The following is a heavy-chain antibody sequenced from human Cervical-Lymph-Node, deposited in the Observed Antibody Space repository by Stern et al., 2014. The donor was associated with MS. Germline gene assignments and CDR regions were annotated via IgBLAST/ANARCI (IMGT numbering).Heavy chain of an antibody. CDR1: GGTFSTHA. CDR3: AREKSDCSGGSCFSSLDY. V-gene: IGHV1-69*11. D-gene: IGHD2-15*01. CDR2: IIPILDTT. Sequence: VQLVEPGAEVKKPGSSVKVSCRSSGGTFSTHAISWVRQAPGQGLERLGRIIPILDTTDYAQRFQGRLTIDADESTDTAYMELRSLTPDDTAVYYCAREKSDCSGGSCFSSLDYWGQGTLVTVSS. J-gene: IGHJ4*02.